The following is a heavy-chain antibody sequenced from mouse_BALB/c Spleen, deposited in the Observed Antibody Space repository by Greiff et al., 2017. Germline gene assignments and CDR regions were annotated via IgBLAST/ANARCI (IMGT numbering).Heavy chain of an antibody. CDR1: GFSLTSYG. V-gene: IGHV2-9*02. J-gene: IGHJ3*01. Sequence: VKLMESGPGLVAPSQSLSITCTVSGFSLTSYGVHWVRQPPGKGLEWLGVIWAGGSTNYNSALMSRLSISKDNSKSQVFLKMNSLQTDDTAMYYCARDWDDYDWFAYWGQGTLVTVSA. D-gene: IGHD2-4*01. CDR2: IWAGGST. CDR3: ARDWDDYDWFAY.